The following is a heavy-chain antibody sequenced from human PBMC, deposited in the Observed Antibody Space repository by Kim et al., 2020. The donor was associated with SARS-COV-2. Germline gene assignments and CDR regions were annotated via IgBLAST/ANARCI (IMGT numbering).Heavy chain of an antibody. CDR2: IYSGGSST. CDR3: AKALAGEWLFPLYFDY. CDR1: GFTFSSYA. V-gene: IGHV3-23*03. J-gene: IGHJ4*02. Sequence: GGSLRLSCAASGFTFSSYAMSWVRQAPGKGLEWVSVIYSGGSSTYYADSVKGRFTISRDNSKNTLYLQMNSLRAEDTAVYYCAKALAGEWLFPLYFDYWGQGTLVTVSS. D-gene: IGHD3-3*01.